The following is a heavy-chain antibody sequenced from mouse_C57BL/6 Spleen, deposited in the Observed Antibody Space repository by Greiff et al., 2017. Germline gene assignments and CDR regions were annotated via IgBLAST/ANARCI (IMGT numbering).Heavy chain of an antibody. CDR1: GYTFTSYW. V-gene: IGHV1-52*01. J-gene: IGHJ3*01. CDR3: RRREGGPWFAC. Sequence: QVQLQQPGAELVRPGSSVKLSCKASGYTFTSYWMHWVKQRPIQGLEWIGNIDPSDSETHYNQKFKDKATLTVDKSSSTAYMQLSSLTSEDSAVYYCRRREGGPWFACWGQGALVTVSA. CDR2: IDPSDSET. D-gene: IGHD1-1*02.